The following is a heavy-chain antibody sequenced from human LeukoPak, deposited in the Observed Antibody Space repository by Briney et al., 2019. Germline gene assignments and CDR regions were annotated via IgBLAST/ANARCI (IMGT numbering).Heavy chain of an antibody. V-gene: IGHV3-7*01. CDR2: INPDGRDT. Sequence: GGSLRLSGVVSGFTFNRCWMNWVRQAPGKGLEWVAHINPDGRDTYYVDSVKGRFTISRDNAQNSMYLQMNGLRVEDTAVYYCTSWGDTTAEYFQRWGQGTLVTVSS. CDR1: GFTFNRCW. CDR3: TSWGDTTAEYFQR. D-gene: IGHD2-21*02. J-gene: IGHJ1*01.